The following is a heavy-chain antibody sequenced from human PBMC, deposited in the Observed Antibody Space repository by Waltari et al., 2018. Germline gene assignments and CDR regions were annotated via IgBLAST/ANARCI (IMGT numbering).Heavy chain of an antibody. CDR2: ISSSSSYI. D-gene: IGHD6-13*01. CDR1: GFTFSSYS. J-gene: IGHJ4*02. CDR3: ARGVEIAAAAHDY. V-gene: IGHV3-21*01. Sequence: EVQLVESGGGLVKPGGSLRLSCAASGFTFSSYSMNWVRQAPGKGREWVSYISSSSSYIEYADSVKGRFTISRDNAKNSLYLQMNSLRAEDTAVYYCARGVEIAAAAHDYWGQGTLVTVSS.